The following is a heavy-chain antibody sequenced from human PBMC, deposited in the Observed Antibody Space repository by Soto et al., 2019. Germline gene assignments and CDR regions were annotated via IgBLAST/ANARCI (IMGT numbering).Heavy chain of an antibody. CDR2: ISGSGGST. CDR1: GFTFSSYA. Sequence: EVQLLESGGGLVQPGGSLRLSCAASGFTFSSYAMSWVRQAPGKGLEWVSAISGSGGSTYYADSVKGRFTISRDNSKNTLKLQMNSRGAEDTAVYYCAKSMGRGGGVIVIRGDFDYWGQGTLVTVSS. J-gene: IGHJ4*02. V-gene: IGHV3-23*01. D-gene: IGHD3-16*02. CDR3: AKSMGRGGGVIVIRGDFDY.